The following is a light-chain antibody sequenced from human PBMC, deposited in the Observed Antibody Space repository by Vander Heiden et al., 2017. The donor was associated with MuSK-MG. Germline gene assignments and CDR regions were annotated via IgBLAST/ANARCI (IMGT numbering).Light chain of an antibody. V-gene: IGKV1-33*01. Sequence: DIEMTQSPSSLSASVGDRVTLTCQASQDIYNNLTWYQHKPGKAPKLLIFDASNLETGVPSRFSGSGSGTDFTFTISSLQPEDIATYFCQQYYNFPMTFGQGTRLDIK. CDR2: DAS. CDR1: QDIYNN. CDR3: QQYYNFPMT. J-gene: IGKJ5*01.